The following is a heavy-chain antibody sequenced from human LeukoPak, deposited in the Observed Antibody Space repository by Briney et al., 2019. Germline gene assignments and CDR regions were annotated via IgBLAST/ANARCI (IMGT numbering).Heavy chain of an antibody. CDR1: GGSISSYY. CDR3: ARGQGTVTTH. Sequence: SETLSLTCTVSGGSISSYYWSWIRQPPGKGLEWIGEINHSGSANYNPSLKSRVTISLDTSKNQFSLNLSSVTAADTAVYYCARGQGTVTTHWGQGTLVTVSS. J-gene: IGHJ4*02. CDR2: INHSGSA. V-gene: IGHV4-34*01. D-gene: IGHD4-17*01.